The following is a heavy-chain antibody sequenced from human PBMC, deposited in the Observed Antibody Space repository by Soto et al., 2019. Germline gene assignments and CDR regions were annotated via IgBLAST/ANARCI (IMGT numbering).Heavy chain of an antibody. CDR3: AKAPNGFWSGYYSIDY. CDR1: GFTFSSYA. J-gene: IGHJ4*02. Sequence: PGGSLRLSCAASGFTFSSYAMSWVRQAPGKGLEWVSAISGSGGSTYYADSVKGRFTISRDNSKNTLYLQMNSLRAEDTAVYYCAKAPNGFWSGYYSIDYWGQGTLVTVSS. V-gene: IGHV3-23*01. CDR2: ISGSGGST. D-gene: IGHD3-3*01.